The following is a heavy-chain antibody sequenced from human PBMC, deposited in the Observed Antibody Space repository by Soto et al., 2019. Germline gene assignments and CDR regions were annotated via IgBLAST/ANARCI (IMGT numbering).Heavy chain of an antibody. D-gene: IGHD4-17*01. CDR3: ASPYGDVFPHYYYGMDV. J-gene: IGHJ6*02. CDR2: IIPIFGTA. CDR1: GGTFSSYA. V-gene: IGHV1-69*01. Sequence: QVQLVQSGAEVKKPGSSVKVSCKASGGTFSSYAISWVRQAPGQGLEWMGGIIPIFGTANYAQKFQGRVTITADESTSTAYMELSSLRSEDTAVNYCASPYGDVFPHYYYGMDVWGQGTTVTVSS.